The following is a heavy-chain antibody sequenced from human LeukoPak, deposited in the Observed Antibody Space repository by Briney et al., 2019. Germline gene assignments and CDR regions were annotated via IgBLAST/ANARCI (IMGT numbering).Heavy chain of an antibody. D-gene: IGHD1-14*01. CDR1: GFTVSYNY. J-gene: IGHJ4*02. CDR2: LYTGGTT. CDR3: ARETTGESDY. Sequence: GGSLRLSCAVSGFTVSYNYMRWVRQAPGKGLEWVSVLYTGGTTYYADSVKGRFTISRDNSKNTLYLQMNSLRAEDTAVYYCARETTGESDYWGQGTLVTVSS. V-gene: IGHV3-53*01.